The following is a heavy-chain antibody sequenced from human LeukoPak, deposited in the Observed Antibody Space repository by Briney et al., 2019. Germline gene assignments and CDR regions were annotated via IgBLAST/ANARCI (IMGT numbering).Heavy chain of an antibody. CDR3: ARGAFIVGGTRGFAFDI. J-gene: IGHJ3*02. CDR2: ISYDGSNK. Sequence: PGGSLRLSCAASGFTFSSYAMHWVRQAPGKGLEWVAVISYDGSNKYYADSVKGRFTISRDNSKNTLYLQMNSLRAEDTAVYYCARGAFIVGGTRGFAFDIWGQGTMVTVSS. V-gene: IGHV3-30*04. D-gene: IGHD1-26*01. CDR1: GFTFSSYA.